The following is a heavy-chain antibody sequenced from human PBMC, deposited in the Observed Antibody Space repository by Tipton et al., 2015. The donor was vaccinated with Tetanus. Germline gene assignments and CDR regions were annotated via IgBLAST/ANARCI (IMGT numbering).Heavy chain of an antibody. V-gene: IGHV3-11*01. D-gene: IGHD5-12*01. CDR1: GFALGDYY. CDR2: SSSRGTTT. J-gene: IGHJ4*02. Sequence: SLRLSCAASGFALGDYYMSWIRQAPGKGLEWISYSSSRGTTTYYTDSVRGRFTISRDNAKNSLYLLLNSLRADDTAVYYCARDRGGNDGSYFDHWGQGTLVTVSS. CDR3: ARDRGGNDGSYFDH.